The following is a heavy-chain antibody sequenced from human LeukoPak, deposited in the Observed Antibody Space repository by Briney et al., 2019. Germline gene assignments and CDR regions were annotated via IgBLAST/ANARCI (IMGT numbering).Heavy chain of an antibody. Sequence: ASVKVSCKASGYTFTSYYMHWVRQAPGQGLEWMGIINPSGGSTSYAQKFQGRVTMTRDTSTSTVCTELSSLRSEDTAVYYCARAGGVAAAIDYWGQGTLVTVSS. CDR1: GYTFTSYY. D-gene: IGHD6-13*01. CDR2: INPSGGST. CDR3: ARAGGVAAAIDY. V-gene: IGHV1-46*01. J-gene: IGHJ4*02.